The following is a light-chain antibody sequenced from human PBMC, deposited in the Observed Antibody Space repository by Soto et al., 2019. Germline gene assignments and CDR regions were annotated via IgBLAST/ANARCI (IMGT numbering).Light chain of an antibody. CDR1: SSDVGSYNL. V-gene: IGLV2-23*02. J-gene: IGLJ1*01. Sequence: QCALAQPASVSGSPGQAITISCTGTSSDVGSYNLVSWYQQHPGKAPKLMIYEVSKRPSGVSNRFSGSKSGNTASLTISGLQAEDEADYYCCSYAGSSTFVFGTATNVTVL. CDR2: EVS. CDR3: CSYAGSSTFV.